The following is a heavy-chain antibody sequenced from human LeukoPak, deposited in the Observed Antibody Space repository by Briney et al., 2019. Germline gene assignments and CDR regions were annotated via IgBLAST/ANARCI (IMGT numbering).Heavy chain of an antibody. CDR1: GGSISSGSYY. Sequence: SSETLSLTCTVSGGSISSGSYYWSWIRQPAGKGLEWIGRIYTSGSTNYNPSLKSQVTISVDTSKNQFSLKLSSVTAADTAVYYCARVAAGPKDYWGQGTLVTVSS. V-gene: IGHV4-61*02. CDR2: IYTSGST. D-gene: IGHD6-25*01. CDR3: ARVAAGPKDY. J-gene: IGHJ4*02.